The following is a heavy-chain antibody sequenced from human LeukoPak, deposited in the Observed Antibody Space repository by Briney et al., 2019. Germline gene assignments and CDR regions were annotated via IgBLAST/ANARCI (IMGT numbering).Heavy chain of an antibody. Sequence: QPGGSLRLSCAASGFTFSSYAMSWVRQAPGKGLEWVSAISGSGGSTYYADSVKGRFTISRDNSKNTLYLQMNSLRADDTAVYYCARDKSTIKRGPFDYWGQGTLVTVSS. J-gene: IGHJ4*02. CDR3: ARDKSTIKRGPFDY. V-gene: IGHV3-23*01. CDR2: ISGSGGST. D-gene: IGHD5/OR15-5a*01. CDR1: GFTFSSYA.